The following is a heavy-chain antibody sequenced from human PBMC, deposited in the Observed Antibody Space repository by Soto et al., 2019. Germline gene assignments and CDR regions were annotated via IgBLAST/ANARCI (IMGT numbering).Heavy chain of an antibody. D-gene: IGHD3-22*01. V-gene: IGHV4-31*03. CDR1: GGSISSGGYY. J-gene: IGHJ4*02. CDR3: ARGARDSSGWYYLDY. CDR2: IYYSGST. Sequence: SETLSLTCTVSGGSISSGGYYWSWIRQHPGKGLEWIGYIYYSGSTSYNPSLKSRVTISVNTSKNQFSLKLSSVTAVYTAVYYFARGARDSSGWYYLDYWGQGTLVTVSS.